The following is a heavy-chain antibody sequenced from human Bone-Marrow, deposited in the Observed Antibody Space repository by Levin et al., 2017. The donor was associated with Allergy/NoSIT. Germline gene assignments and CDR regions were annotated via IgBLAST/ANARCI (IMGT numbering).Heavy chain of an antibody. J-gene: IGHJ4*02. CDR3: ARRGPNWGFFDS. CDR1: GFSISNHV. V-gene: IGHV3-23*01. D-gene: IGHD7-27*01. CDR2: ISTSGDTT. Sequence: HTGGSLRLSCAASGFSISNHVMSWVRQAPGKGLEWVSAISTSGDTTWNADSVKGRFTISRDISKSTLYLQMNSLSAEDTAVYYCARRGPNWGFFDSWGQGTLVTVSS.